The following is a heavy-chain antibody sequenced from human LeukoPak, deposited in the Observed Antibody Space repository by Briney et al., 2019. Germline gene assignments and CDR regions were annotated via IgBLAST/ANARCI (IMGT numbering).Heavy chain of an antibody. J-gene: IGHJ6*02. CDR3: ARGPVVVAATPYYYYGMGV. Sequence: SETLSLTCAVYGGSFSGYYWSWVRQPPGKGLEWIGEINHSGSTNYNLSLKSRVTISVDTSKNQFSLKLSSVTAADTAVYYCARGPVVVAATPYYYYGMGVWGQGTTVTVSS. CDR1: GGSFSGYY. D-gene: IGHD2-15*01. CDR2: INHSGST. V-gene: IGHV4-34*01.